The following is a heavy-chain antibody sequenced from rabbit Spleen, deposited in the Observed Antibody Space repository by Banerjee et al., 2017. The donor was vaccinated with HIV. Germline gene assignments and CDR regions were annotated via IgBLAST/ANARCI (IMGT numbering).Heavy chain of an antibody. D-gene: IGHD6-1*01. Sequence: QSLEESGGDLVKPGASLTLTCTASGVSFSISSYMCWVRQAPGKGLEWIACIDAGSSGFTYHASWAKGRFTISKTSSTTVTLQMTSLTAADTATYFCARGYSNGYQNYVNAFSLWGPGTLVTVS. CDR1: GVSFSISSY. V-gene: IGHV1S40*01. J-gene: IGHJ4*01. CDR2: IDAGSSGFT. CDR3: ARGYSNGYQNYVNAFSL.